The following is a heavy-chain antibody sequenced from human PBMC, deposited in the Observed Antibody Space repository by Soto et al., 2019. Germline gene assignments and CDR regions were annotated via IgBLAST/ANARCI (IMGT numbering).Heavy chain of an antibody. Sequence: EVQLLESGGGLVQPGGSLRLSCAASGFTFSSYAMSWVRQAPGKGLEWVSAISGSGGSTYYADSVKGRFTISRDNTKITLYLQMNSPRAEDTAVYYCAKALNYYDSSGYYPFYFDYWGQGTLVTVSS. CDR2: ISGSGGST. CDR1: GFTFSSYA. V-gene: IGHV3-23*01. D-gene: IGHD3-22*01. CDR3: AKALNYYDSSGYYPFYFDY. J-gene: IGHJ4*02.